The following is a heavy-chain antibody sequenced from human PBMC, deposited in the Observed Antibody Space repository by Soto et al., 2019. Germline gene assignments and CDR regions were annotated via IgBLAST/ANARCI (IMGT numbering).Heavy chain of an antibody. D-gene: IGHD5-12*01. Sequence: SETLSLTCTVSGGSISSYYWSWIRQPPGKGLEWIGYIYYSGSTNYNPSLKSRVTISVDTSKNQFSLKLSSVTAADTAVYYCASLRGYDPEYYYYYYYMDVWGKGTTVTVSS. J-gene: IGHJ6*03. CDR3: ASLRGYDPEYYYYYYYMDV. CDR2: IYYSGST. V-gene: IGHV4-59*01. CDR1: GGSISSYY.